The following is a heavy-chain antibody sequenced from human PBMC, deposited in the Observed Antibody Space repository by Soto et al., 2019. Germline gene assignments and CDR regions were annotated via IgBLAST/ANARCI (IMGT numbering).Heavy chain of an antibody. Sequence: QVQLVQSGAEVKKPGASVKVYCKASGYTFTSYAMHWVRQAPGQRLEWMGWINAGNGNTKYSQKFQGRVTITRDTSASTAYMELSSLRSEDTAVYYCAGFLSGSSYYYYYGMDVWGQGTTVTVSS. J-gene: IGHJ6*02. CDR2: INAGNGNT. D-gene: IGHD1-26*01. CDR1: GYTFTSYA. CDR3: AGFLSGSSYYYYYGMDV. V-gene: IGHV1-3*01.